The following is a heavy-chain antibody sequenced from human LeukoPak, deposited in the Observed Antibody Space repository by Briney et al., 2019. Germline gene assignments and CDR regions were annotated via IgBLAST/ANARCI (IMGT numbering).Heavy chain of an antibody. D-gene: IGHD3-9*01. CDR3: ARAAKTYYDILTGYYITVADAFVI. J-gene: IGHJ3*02. V-gene: IGHV4-59*01. CDR1: GGSISSYY. CDR2: IYYSGST. Sequence: LETLSLTCTVSGGSISSYYWSWIRQPPGKGLEWIGYIYYSGSTNYNPSLKSRVTISVDTSKNQFSLKLSSVTAADTAVYYCARAAKTYYDILTGYYITVADAFVIWGQGTMVTVSS.